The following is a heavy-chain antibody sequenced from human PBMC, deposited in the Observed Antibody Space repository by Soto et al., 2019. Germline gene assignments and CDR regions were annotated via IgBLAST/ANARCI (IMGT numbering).Heavy chain of an antibody. J-gene: IGHJ4*02. Sequence: EVQLVESGGGLVQPGGSLRLSCAASGFTVSTKYMSWVSQAPGKGLEWVSVMYSGGRTFYADGGRGRLNISRDNSKNPVNIQMTSLRAEDTAVYYCARDPWAADDWGQGTLVTVSS. D-gene: IGHD3-16*01. CDR3: ARDPWAADD. CDR1: GFTVSTKY. CDR2: MYSGGRT. V-gene: IGHV3-66*01.